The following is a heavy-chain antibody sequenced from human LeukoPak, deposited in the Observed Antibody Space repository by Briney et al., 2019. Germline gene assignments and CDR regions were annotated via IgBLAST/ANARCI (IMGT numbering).Heavy chain of an antibody. J-gene: IGHJ4*02. Sequence: GGSLRLSCAASGFTFRSHSMTWVRQAPGKGLEWGSYISSSSNTIYYADSVKGRFTISRDNAKNSLYLQMNSLRAEDTAVYYCASSNPYSGYDSTNNYWGQGTLVTVSS. D-gene: IGHD5-12*01. V-gene: IGHV3-48*01. CDR3: ASSNPYSGYDSTNNY. CDR2: ISSSSNTI. CDR1: GFTFRSHS.